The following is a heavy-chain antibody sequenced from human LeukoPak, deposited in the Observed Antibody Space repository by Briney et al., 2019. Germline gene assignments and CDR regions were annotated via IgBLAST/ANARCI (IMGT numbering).Heavy chain of an antibody. J-gene: IGHJ3*02. CDR1: GFTVSSIH. D-gene: IGHD3-22*01. CDR3: ARGGRGSAAVVAPRSFNI. Sequence: PGGSLRLSCAASGFTVSSIHMVWVRQAPGKGLEWVSATYTGGNSYYANSVKGRFIISRVISKNTLYLQMNSLRAEDSALYYCARGGRGSAAVVAPRSFNIWGQGPMSPSLQ. V-gene: IGHV3-53*01. CDR2: TYTGGNS.